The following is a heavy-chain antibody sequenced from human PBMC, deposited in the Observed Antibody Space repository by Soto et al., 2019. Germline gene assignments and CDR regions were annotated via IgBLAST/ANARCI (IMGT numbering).Heavy chain of an antibody. CDR3: ARGRGSGWYFGFDY. D-gene: IGHD6-19*01. CDR2: INHSGST. J-gene: IGHJ4*02. V-gene: IGHV4-34*01. Sequence: SETLSLTCAVYGGSFSGYYWSWIRQPPGKGLEWIGEINHSGSTNYNPPLKSRVTISVDTSKNQFSLKLSSVTAADTAVYYCARGRGSGWYFGFDYWGQGTLVTVSS. CDR1: GGSFSGYY.